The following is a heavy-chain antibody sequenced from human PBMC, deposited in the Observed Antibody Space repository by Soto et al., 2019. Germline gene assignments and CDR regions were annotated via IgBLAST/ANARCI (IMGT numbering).Heavy chain of an antibody. CDR1: GGSISGSSYY. Sequence: PSETLSLTCTVSGGSISGSSYYWGWIRQPPGKGLEWIGSIYYSGSTYYNPSLKSRVTISVDTSKNQFSLKLSSVTPADAAVYYCARLDERGYSGYDEGPRRLFDYWGQGTLVTVSS. CDR3: ARLDERGYSGYDEGPRRLFDY. CDR2: IYYSGST. D-gene: IGHD5-12*01. V-gene: IGHV4-39*01. J-gene: IGHJ4*02.